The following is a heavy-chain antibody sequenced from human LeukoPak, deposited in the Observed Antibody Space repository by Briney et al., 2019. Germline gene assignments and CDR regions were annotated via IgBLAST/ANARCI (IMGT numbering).Heavy chain of an antibody. CDR1: GFTFSSYA. V-gene: IGHV3-30*04. Sequence: GRSLRLSCAASGFTFSSYAMHWVRQAPGKGLEWVAVISYEGTKKYYADSVKGRFTISRDNSKNTLYLQMNSLRAEDTAVYYCARAGYCDGGSCYVGGDSLGPWGQGTLVTVSS. J-gene: IGHJ5*02. CDR3: ARAGYCDGGSCYVGGDSLGP. D-gene: IGHD2-15*01. CDR2: ISYEGTKK.